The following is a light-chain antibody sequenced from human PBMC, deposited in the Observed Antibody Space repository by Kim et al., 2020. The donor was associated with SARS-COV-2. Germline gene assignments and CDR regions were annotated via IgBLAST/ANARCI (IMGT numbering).Light chain of an antibody. CDR3: QSYDSSLSDSV. CDR2: GNS. V-gene: IGLV1-40*01. J-gene: IGLJ2*01. CDR1: SSNIGEGYD. Sequence: RGTNSCTGSSSNIGEGYDVHWYQHLPGTAPKLLIYGNSNRPSGVPDRFSGSKSGTSASLAITGLQAEDEADYYCQSYDSSLSDSVFGGGTQLTVL.